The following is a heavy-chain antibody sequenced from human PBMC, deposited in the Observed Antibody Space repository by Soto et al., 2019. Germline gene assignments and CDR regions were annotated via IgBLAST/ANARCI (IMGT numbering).Heavy chain of an antibody. CDR2: IYYSGST. Sequence: SETLSLTCTVSGGSISSYYWSWIRQPPGKGLEWIGYIYYSGSTNYNPSLKSRVTISVDTSKNQFSLKLSSVTAAGTAGYYCARGYYYDSSGYYWYFDLWGRGTLVTGSS. D-gene: IGHD3-22*01. J-gene: IGHJ2*01. V-gene: IGHV4-59*01. CDR1: GGSISSYY. CDR3: ARGYYYDSSGYYWYFDL.